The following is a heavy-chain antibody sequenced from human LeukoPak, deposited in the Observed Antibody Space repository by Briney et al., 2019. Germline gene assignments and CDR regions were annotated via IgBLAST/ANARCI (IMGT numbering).Heavy chain of an antibody. CDR3: TRTSITMMGYYFDY. CDR1: GGSISSTDYY. J-gene: IGHJ4*02. CDR2: IYISGTI. D-gene: IGHD3-22*01. Sequence: PSETLSLTCSASGGSISSTDYYWSWVRQPAGKGLEWIGRIYISGTIDYNPSLKSPATISLDTSKNQFSLKLNSVTAADTAVYYCTRTSITMMGYYFDYWGQGTLVTVSS. V-gene: IGHV4-61*02.